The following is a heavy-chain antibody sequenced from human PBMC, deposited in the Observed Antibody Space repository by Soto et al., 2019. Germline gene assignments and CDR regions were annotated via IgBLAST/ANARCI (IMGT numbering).Heavy chain of an antibody. J-gene: IGHJ5*02. CDR3: ARDRTFYNWFDP. V-gene: IGHV1-2*02. CDR2: INPSSGGT. CDR1: GYTFTGYY. Sequence: QVQLVQSGAEVKKPGASVKVSCKASGYTFTGYYMHWARQAPGQGLEWMGWINPSSGGTNYAQKFQGRVTMTRDTSISTAYMELSRLRSDDTAVYYCARDRTFYNWFDPWGQGTLVTVSS. D-gene: IGHD3-16*01.